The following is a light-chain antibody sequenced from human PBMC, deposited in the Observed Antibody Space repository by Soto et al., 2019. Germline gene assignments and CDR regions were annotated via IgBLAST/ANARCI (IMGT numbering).Light chain of an antibody. CDR1: SGHSSYA. CDR2: LNSDGSH. J-gene: IGLJ3*02. V-gene: IGLV4-69*01. Sequence: QLVLTQSPSASASLGASVKLTCTLSSGHSSYAIAWHQQQPEKGPRYLMKLNSDGSHSKGDGIPDRFSGSSSGAERYLTISSLQSADEADYYCQTWGTGPCVFRGGTKLTVL. CDR3: QTWGTGPCV.